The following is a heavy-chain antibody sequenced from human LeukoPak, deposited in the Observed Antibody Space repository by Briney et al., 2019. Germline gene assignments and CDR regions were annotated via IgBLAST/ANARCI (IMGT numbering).Heavy chain of an antibody. D-gene: IGHD3-10*01. CDR1: GFTFSSYW. CDR2: IKRDGNEK. J-gene: IGHJ4*02. V-gene: IGHV3-7*01. Sequence: GGSLRLSCAASGFTFSSYWMNWVRQAPGKGLEWVANIKRDGNEKNYVDSVKGRFSISRDNAKNSLYLQMNSLRAEDTAVYYCARGGRITMVRGVDYWGQGTLVTVSS. CDR3: ARGGRITMVRGVDY.